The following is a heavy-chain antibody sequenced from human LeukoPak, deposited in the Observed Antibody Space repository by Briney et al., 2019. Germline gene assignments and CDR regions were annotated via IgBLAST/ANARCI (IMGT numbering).Heavy chain of an antibody. CDR1: GFTFSDYY. CDR3: ARYSRPPTYYDILTGYYPLYYGMDV. J-gene: IGHJ6*02. V-gene: IGHV3-11*01. CDR2: ISSSGSTI. D-gene: IGHD3-9*01. Sequence: GGSLRLSCAASGFTFSDYYMSWIRQAPGKGLEWVSYISSSGSTIYYADSAKGRFTISRDNAKNSLYLQMNSLRAEDTAVYYCARYSRPPTYYDILTGYYPLYYGMDVWGQGTTVTVSS.